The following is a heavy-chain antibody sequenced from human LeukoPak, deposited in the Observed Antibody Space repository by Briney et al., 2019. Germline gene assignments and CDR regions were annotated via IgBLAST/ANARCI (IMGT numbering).Heavy chain of an antibody. CDR2: MNPNSGNT. V-gene: IGHV1-8*03. CDR1: GYTFTSYD. CDR3: ARGRCSSTSCYGYSFDY. Sequence: ASVKVSCKASGYTFTSYDINWVRQATGQGLEWMGWMNPNSGNTGYAQKFQGRVTITRNTSISTAYMELSNLRSEDTAVYYCARGRCSSTSCYGYSFDYWGQGTLVTVSS. J-gene: IGHJ4*02. D-gene: IGHD2-2*01.